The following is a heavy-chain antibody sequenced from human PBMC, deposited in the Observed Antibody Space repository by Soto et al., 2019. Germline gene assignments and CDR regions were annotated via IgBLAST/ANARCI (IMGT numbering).Heavy chain of an antibody. Sequence: SETLSLTCTVSGGSISSYYWSWIRQPPGKGLEWIGEINHSGSTNYNPSLKSRVTISVDTSKNQFSLKLSSVTAADTAVYYCARGLRYIGGATSWLDPWGQGNLVTFSS. V-gene: IGHV4-34*01. CDR1: GGSISSYY. CDR3: ARGLRYIGGATSWLDP. D-gene: IGHD1-26*01. J-gene: IGHJ5*02. CDR2: INHSGST.